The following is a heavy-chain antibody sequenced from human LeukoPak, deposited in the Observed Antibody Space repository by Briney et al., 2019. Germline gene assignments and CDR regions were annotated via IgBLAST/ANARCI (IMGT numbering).Heavy chain of an antibody. CDR2: IYFSGDT. CDR1: GGSISGGHFY. CDR3: ARGEDSGYGYEDY. V-gene: IGHV4-30-4*01. J-gene: IGHJ4*02. Sequence: SQTLSLTCTVSGGSISGGHFYWSWIRQPPGKGLEWIGHIYFSGDTYYNPSLQSRVTISLDTSKNQFSLRLTSVTAADTAVYYCARGEDSGYGYEDYWGQGTLVTVSS. D-gene: IGHD5-12*01.